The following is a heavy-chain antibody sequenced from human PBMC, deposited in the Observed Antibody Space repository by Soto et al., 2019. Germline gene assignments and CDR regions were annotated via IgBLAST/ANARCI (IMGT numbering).Heavy chain of an antibody. V-gene: IGHV1-8*01. CDR2: MNPNSSNT. CDR3: ARRGNYYYMDV. CDR1: GYTFTSYD. J-gene: IGHJ6*03. Sequence: ASVKVSCKASGYTFTSYDINWVRQATGQGLEWMGWMNPNSSNTGDAQKFEGRVTMTRNTSISTAYMELSSLRSEDTAVYYCARRGNYYYMDVWGKGTTVTVSS. D-gene: IGHD3-16*01.